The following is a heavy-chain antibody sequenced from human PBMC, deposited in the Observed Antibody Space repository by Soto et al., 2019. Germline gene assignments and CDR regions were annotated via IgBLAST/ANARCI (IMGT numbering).Heavy chain of an antibody. CDR3: ARQGGGGHVDC. D-gene: IGHD5-12*01. Sequence: EVQLVESGGGLVQPGGALRLSCTGSGFTFSSYYMNWVRQAPGKGLEWVSFIGTSGSPTYYADSVRGRFTVSRYDAKNSLFLEMSSLRGEDTAVYYCARQGGGGHVDCWGQGTLVTVSS. V-gene: IGHV3-48*01. J-gene: IGHJ4*02. CDR1: GFTFSSYY. CDR2: IGTSGSPT.